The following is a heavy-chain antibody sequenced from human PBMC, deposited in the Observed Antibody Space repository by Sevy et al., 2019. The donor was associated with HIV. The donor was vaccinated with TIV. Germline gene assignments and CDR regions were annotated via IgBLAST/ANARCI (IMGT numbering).Heavy chain of an antibody. D-gene: IGHD3-10*01. Sequence: SETLSLTCTVSGGSISSANYYWGWIRQPPGKGLEWIGGVYYSGSTFYNPSLKSRVTISVDTSKNRLSLRLSSVTAEDTAVYYCARHPLNNYGSDSYYLINYYYYDMDVWGKGTTVTVSS. CDR1: GGSISSANYY. J-gene: IGHJ6*03. CDR3: ARHPLNNYGSDSYYLINYYYYDMDV. CDR2: VYYSGST. V-gene: IGHV4-39*01.